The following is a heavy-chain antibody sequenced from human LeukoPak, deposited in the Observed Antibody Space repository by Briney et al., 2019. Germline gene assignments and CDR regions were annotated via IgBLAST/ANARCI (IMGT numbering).Heavy chain of an antibody. CDR3: ARDKGRFLEWSELTAIYYYYGMDV. V-gene: IGHV4-59*01. Sequence: SETLSLTCTVSGGSISSYYWSWIQQPAGKGLEWIGYIYYSGSTNYNPSLKSRVTISVDTSKNQFSLKLSSVTAADTAVYYCARDKGRFLEWSELTAIYYYYGMDVWGQGTTVTVSS. J-gene: IGHJ6*02. CDR1: GGSISSYY. D-gene: IGHD3-3*01. CDR2: IYYSGST.